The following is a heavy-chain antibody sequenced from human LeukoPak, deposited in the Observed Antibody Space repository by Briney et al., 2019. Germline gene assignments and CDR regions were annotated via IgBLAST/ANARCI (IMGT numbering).Heavy chain of an antibody. J-gene: IGHJ6*03. CDR2: IYSGGST. CDR1: GFTVSSNY. D-gene: IGHD6-13*01. Sequence: GGSLRLSCAASGFTVSSNYMSWVRQAPGKGLEWVSVIYSGGSTYYADSVKGRFTISRDNSKNTLYLQMNSLRAEDMALYYCAKGAGYYYYYMDVWGKGTTVTVSS. V-gene: IGHV3-66*01. CDR3: AKGAGYYYYYMDV.